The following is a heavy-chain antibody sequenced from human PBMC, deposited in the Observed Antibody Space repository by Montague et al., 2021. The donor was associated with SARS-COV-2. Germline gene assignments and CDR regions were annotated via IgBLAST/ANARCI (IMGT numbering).Heavy chain of an antibody. CDR2: INLAGDI. J-gene: IGHJ5*02. CDR3: VSALGSGYDL. Sequence: SLRLSCAPSGFSVSDFFMGWVRQGPVRGLEWLSYINLAGDISYADTVNGRFTISRDTSNNRVFLQMNSLRVDDTALYYCVSALGSGYDLWGQGTLVTVSS. CDR1: GFSVSDFF. D-gene: IGHD3-9*01. V-gene: IGHV3-53*01.